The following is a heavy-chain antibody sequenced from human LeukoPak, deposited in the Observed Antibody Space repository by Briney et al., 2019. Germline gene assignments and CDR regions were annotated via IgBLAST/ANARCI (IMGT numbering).Heavy chain of an antibody. CDR2: INPNSGGT. CDR3: ATLSITARPRWHWFDP. D-gene: IGHD6-6*01. CDR1: GYTFTGYY. V-gene: IGHV1-2*02. Sequence: ASVKVSCKASGYTFTGYYMHWVRQAPGQGLEWMGWINPNSGGTNYAQKFQGRVTMTEDTSTDTAYMELSSLRSEDTAVYYCATLSITARPRWHWFDPWGQGTLVTVSS. J-gene: IGHJ5*02.